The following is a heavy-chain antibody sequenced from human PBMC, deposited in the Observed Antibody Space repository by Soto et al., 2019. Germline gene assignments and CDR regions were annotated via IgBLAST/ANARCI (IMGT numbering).Heavy chain of an antibody. CDR1: GGSISSGDYY. V-gene: IGHV4-30-4*01. D-gene: IGHD2-2*01. Sequence: PSETLSLTCTVSGGSISSGDYYWSWIRQPPGKGLEWIGYIYYSGSTYYNPSLKSRVTISVDTSKNQFSLKLSSVTAADTAVYYCARDGSGRRYCSSTSCLGFLGWFDPWGQGTLVTVSS. J-gene: IGHJ5*02. CDR2: IYYSGST. CDR3: ARDGSGRRYCSSTSCLGFLGWFDP.